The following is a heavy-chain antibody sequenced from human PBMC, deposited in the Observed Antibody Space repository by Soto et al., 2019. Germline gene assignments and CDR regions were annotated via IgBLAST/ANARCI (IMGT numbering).Heavy chain of an antibody. Sequence: PSETLSLTCTVSGGSISSGGYYWSWIRQHPGKGLEWIGYIYYSGSTYYNPSLKSRVTIPVDTSKNQFSLKLSSVTAADTAVYSCARERPEGPRPDPGGKGTVATFS. J-gene: IGHJ5*02. CDR1: GGSISSGGYY. CDR2: IYYSGST. CDR3: ARERPEGPRPDP. V-gene: IGHV4-30-4*08. D-gene: IGHD1-26*01.